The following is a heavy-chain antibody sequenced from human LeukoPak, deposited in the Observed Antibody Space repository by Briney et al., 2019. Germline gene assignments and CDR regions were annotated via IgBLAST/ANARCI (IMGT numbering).Heavy chain of an antibody. D-gene: IGHD2-2*01. J-gene: IGHJ3*02. CDR1: GGFVSSGSYY. Sequence: ETLSLTCTVSGGFVSSGSYYWSWIRQPPGKGLEWIGYIYYSGSTNYNPSLKSRVTISVDTSKNQFSLRLSSVTAADTAVYYCARAMGIVVPAADAFDIWGQGTMVTVSS. CDR2: IYYSGST. V-gene: IGHV4-61*01. CDR3: ARAMGIVVPAADAFDI.